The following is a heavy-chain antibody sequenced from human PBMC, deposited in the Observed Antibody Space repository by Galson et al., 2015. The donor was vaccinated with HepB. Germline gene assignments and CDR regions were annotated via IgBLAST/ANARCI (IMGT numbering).Heavy chain of an antibody. V-gene: IGHV4-59*08. CDR2: IYYSGST. J-gene: IGHJ3*02. D-gene: IGHD3-3*01. CDR1: GGSISSYY. CDR3: ARQGQYYDFWSGYYAFDI. Sequence: LTCTVSGGSISSYYWSWIRQPPGKGLEWIGYIYYSGSTNYNPSLKSRVTISVDTSKNQFSLKLSSVTAADTAVYYCARQGQYYDFWSGYYAFDIWGQGTMVTVSS.